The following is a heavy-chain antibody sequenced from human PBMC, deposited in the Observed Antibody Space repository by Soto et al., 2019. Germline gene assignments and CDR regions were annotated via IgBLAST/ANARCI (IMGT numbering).Heavy chain of an antibody. D-gene: IGHD3-16*01. CDR2: IRRNAYGGTT. Sequence: GGSLRLSCTTSGFTFGDYALSWVRQAPGKGLEWVGFIRRNAYGGTTDYAASVKGRFTISRDDSKSIAYLQMNSLRTEDTALYYCTRASSLDFDFWGQGTLVTVAS. CDR3: TRASSLDFDF. J-gene: IGHJ4*02. V-gene: IGHV3-49*04. CDR1: GFTFGDYA.